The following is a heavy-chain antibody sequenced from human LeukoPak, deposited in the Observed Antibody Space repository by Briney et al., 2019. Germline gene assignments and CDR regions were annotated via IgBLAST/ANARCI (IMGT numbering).Heavy chain of an antibody. J-gene: IGHJ4*02. CDR1: GYSFTYYP. CDR2: ISTSTGNP. Sequence: ASVKVSCKASGYSFTYYPLNWVRQAPGQGLEWMGWISTSTGNPTYAQGFTGRFVFSLDTSVGTAYLQISNLKADDTAVYYCARGSGGLIEDFWGQGTLVTVSS. D-gene: IGHD2-15*01. V-gene: IGHV7-4-1*02. CDR3: ARGSGGLIEDF.